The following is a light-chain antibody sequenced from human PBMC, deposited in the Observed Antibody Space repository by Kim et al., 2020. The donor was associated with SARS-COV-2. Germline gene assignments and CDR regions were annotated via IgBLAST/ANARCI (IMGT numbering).Light chain of an antibody. CDR2: GAS. CDR1: PSVSSSY. V-gene: IGKV3-20*01. CDR3: QQYGSSPRT. Sequence: PPGERATLACRASPSVSSSYLAWYQQKPGQAPRLLIYGASSRATGIPDRFSGSGSGTDFTLTISRLEPEDFAVYYCQQYGSSPRTFGQGTKVDIK. J-gene: IGKJ1*01.